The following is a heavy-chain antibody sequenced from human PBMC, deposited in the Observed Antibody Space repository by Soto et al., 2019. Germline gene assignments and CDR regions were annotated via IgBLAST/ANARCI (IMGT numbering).Heavy chain of an antibody. V-gene: IGHV3-21*01. J-gene: IGHJ3*02. CDR2: ISSSSSYI. D-gene: IGHD6-19*01. Sequence: GGSLRLSCAASGFTFSSYSMNWVRQAPGKGLEWVSSISSSSSYIYYADSVKGRFTISRDNAKNSLYLQMNSLRAEDTAVYYCARGVAVAGTAFDIGGQGTMVTVSS. CDR1: GFTFSSYS. CDR3: ARGVAVAGTAFDI.